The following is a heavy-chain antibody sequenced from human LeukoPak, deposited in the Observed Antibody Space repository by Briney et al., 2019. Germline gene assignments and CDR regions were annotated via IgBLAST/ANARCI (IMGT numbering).Heavy chain of an antibody. CDR1: GFTFSSYA. Sequence: GGSLRLSCAASGFTFSSYAMHWVRQAPGKGLEWVAVISYDGSNKYYADSVKGRFTISRDNSKNTLYLQMNSLRAEDTAVYYCAREYPADYCSSSSCYGYFGYWGQGTLVTVSS. CDR2: ISYDGSNK. CDR3: AREYPADYCSSSSCYGYFGY. J-gene: IGHJ4*02. V-gene: IGHV3-30-3*01. D-gene: IGHD2-2*01.